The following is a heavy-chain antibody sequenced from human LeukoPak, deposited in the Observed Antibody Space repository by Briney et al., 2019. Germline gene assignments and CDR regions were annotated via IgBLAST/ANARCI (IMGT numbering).Heavy chain of an antibody. D-gene: IGHD3-9*01. CDR2: INPNSGAT. J-gene: IGHJ3*02. Sequence: ASVKVSCKASGYTFTGYYMHWVRQAPGQGLEWMGWINPNSGATNFAQKFQGRVTMTRDTSITTAYMELSRLTSDDTAVYYCARHYDILTGYPNDAFDIWGQGTMVTVSS. V-gene: IGHV1-2*02. CDR3: ARHYDILTGYPNDAFDI. CDR1: GYTFTGYY.